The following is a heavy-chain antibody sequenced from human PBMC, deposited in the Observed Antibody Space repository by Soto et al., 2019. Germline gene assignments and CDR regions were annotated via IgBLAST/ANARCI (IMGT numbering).Heavy chain of an antibody. V-gene: IGHV3-21*01. J-gene: IGHJ6*02. CDR2: ISSSSSYI. Sequence: EVQLVESGGGLVKPGGSLRLSCAASGFTFSSYSMNWVRQAPGKGLEWVSSISSSSSYIYYADSVKGRFTISRDNAKNSLYLKMNSLRAEDTAVYYCARDKSSYGSGGGMDVWGQGTTVTVSS. CDR3: ARDKSSYGSGGGMDV. D-gene: IGHD3-10*01. CDR1: GFTFSSYS.